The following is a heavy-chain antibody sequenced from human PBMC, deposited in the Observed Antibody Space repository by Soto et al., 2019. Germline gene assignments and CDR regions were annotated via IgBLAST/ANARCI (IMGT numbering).Heavy chain of an antibody. CDR2: ISYDGSNK. Sequence: GGSLRLSCAASGFTFSSYAMHWVRQAPGKGLEWVAVISYDGSNKYYADSVKGRFTISRDNSKNTLYLQMNSLRAEDTFVYYCARDHSSGWFLQYYFDYWGQGTLVTVS. CDR3: ARDHSSGWFLQYYFDY. CDR1: GFTFSSYA. J-gene: IGHJ4*02. V-gene: IGHV3-30-3*01. D-gene: IGHD6-19*01.